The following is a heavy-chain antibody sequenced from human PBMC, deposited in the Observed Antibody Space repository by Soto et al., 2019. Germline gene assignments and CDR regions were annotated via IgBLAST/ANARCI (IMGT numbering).Heavy chain of an antibody. Sequence: PGGSLRLSCAASGFTFSSYGMHWVRQAPGKGLEWVAVIWYDGSNKYYADSVKGRFTISRDNSKNTLYLQMNSLRAEDTAVYYCARDTYSSSCPPLSFDYWGQGTQVTVSS. CDR2: IWYDGSNK. CDR3: ARDTYSSSCPPLSFDY. V-gene: IGHV3-33*01. J-gene: IGHJ4*02. D-gene: IGHD6-13*01. CDR1: GFTFSSYG.